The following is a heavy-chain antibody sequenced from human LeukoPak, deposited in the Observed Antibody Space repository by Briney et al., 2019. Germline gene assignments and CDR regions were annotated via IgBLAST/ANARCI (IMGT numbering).Heavy chain of an antibody. J-gene: IGHJ6*04. CDR2: IYYSGST. V-gene: IGHV4-30-4*01. D-gene: IGHD3-10*01. CDR3: ARDLPPYYGSGSYDYYYYGMDV. CDR1: GGSISSGDYY. Sequence: SETLSLTCTVSGGSISSGDYYWSWIRQPPGKGLEWIGYIYYSGSTYYNPSLKSRVTISVDTSKNQFSPKLSSVTAADTAVYYCARDLPPYYGSGSYDYYYYGMDVWGKGTTVTVSS.